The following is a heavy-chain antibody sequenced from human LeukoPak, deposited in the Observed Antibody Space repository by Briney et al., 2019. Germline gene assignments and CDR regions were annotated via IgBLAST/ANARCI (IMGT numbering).Heavy chain of an antibody. D-gene: IGHD3-22*01. CDR2: IYPGDSDT. CDR1: GYSFTSYW. V-gene: IGHV5-51*01. CDR3: ARQITYYYDSSGYTFDY. Sequence: GESLKISCKGSGYSFTSYWIGWARQLPGKGLEWMGIIYPGDSDTGYSPSFQGQVTISADKSISTAYLQWSSLKASDTAMYCCARQITYYYDSSGYTFDYWGQGTLVTVSS. J-gene: IGHJ4*02.